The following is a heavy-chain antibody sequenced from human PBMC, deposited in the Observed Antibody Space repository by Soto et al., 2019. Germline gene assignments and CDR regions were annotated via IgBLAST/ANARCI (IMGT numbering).Heavy chain of an antibody. J-gene: IGHJ4*02. V-gene: IGHV4-39*01. CDR2: VYYRGRS. D-gene: IGHD4-17*01. Sequence: TLSLTCTVSGGSVTNSSYYWGWIRQSPGKGLEWIGSVYYRGRSYSKSSVKSRVTISVDTSKNQFSLNFNSVTASDTALYYCVSQRTTVLTQAYFDYWGPGALFTVSS. CDR1: GGSVTNSSYY. CDR3: VSQRTTVLTQAYFDY.